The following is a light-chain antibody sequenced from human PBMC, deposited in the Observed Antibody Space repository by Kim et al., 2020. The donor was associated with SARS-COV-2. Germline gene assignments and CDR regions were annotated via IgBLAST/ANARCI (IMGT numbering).Light chain of an antibody. V-gene: IGLV2-14*03. CDR2: DVN. CDR1: SSDVGGYNY. CDR3: NSYTSIDSWV. Sequence: QSALTQPASVSGSPGQSITISCTGTSSDVGGYNYVYWYQQHPGKAPKLMIYDVNNLPSGVSNRFSGSKSGYTASLTISGLQAEDEADYYCNSYTSIDSWVFGGGTQLTVL. J-gene: IGLJ3*02.